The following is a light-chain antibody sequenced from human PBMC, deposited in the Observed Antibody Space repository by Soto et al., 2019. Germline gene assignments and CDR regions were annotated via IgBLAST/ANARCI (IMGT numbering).Light chain of an antibody. CDR3: QQSYSTPRGLT. Sequence: DIQMTQSPSSLSASVGDRVTITCRASQRINNYLNWYQQKPGKAPNLLIYAASSLQSGVPSRFSSSGSGTDFTLTISSLQPEDFATYYCQQSYSTPRGLTFGGVTKVEIK. CDR1: QRINNY. CDR2: AAS. V-gene: IGKV1-39*01. J-gene: IGKJ4*02.